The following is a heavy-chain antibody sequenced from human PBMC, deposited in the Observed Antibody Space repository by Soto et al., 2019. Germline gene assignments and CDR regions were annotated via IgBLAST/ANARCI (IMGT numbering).Heavy chain of an antibody. V-gene: IGHV4-59*01. Sequence: SETLSLTCTVSGCSISSYYWSWIRQPPGKGLEWIGYIYYSGSTNYNPSLKSRVTISVDTSKNQFSLKLSSVTAADTAVYYCARVPVYCTNGVCSYNWFDTWGQGTLVTVS. CDR2: IYYSGST. CDR1: GCSISSYY. CDR3: ARVPVYCTNGVCSYNWFDT. D-gene: IGHD2-8*01. J-gene: IGHJ5*02.